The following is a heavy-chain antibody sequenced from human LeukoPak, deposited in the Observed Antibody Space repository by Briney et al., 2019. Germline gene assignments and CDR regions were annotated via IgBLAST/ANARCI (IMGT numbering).Heavy chain of an antibody. CDR3: ARLGRFLEWLLPGYYYYYMDV. CDR1: GFTFSDYY. CDR2: TGSTGETK. J-gene: IGHJ6*03. Sequence: GGSLRLSCAASGFTFSDYYISWIRQAPGKGLEWISYTGSTGETKYYADSVKGRFTVSRDNAKNSLYLQMNSLRAEDTALYYCARLGRFLEWLLPGYYYYYMDVWGKGTTVTVSS. V-gene: IGHV3-11*01. D-gene: IGHD3-3*01.